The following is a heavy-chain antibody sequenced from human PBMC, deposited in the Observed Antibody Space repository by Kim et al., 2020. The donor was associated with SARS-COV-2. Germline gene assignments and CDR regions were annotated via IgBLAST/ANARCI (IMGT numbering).Heavy chain of an antibody. V-gene: IGHV4-31*03. CDR2: IYYSGST. Sequence: SETLSLTCTVSGCSISSGGYYWSWLRQHPGKGLEWIGYIYYSGSTYYNPSLKSRVTISVDTYKNQFSLKLSSVPAADTAVYYCSRVRVVVPAARNWFDPWGQGTLVTVSS. CDR3: SRVRVVVPAARNWFDP. D-gene: IGHD2-2*01. J-gene: IGHJ5*02. CDR1: GCSISSGGYY.